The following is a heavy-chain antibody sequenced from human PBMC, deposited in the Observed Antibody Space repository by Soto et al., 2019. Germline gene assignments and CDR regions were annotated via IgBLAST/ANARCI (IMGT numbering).Heavy chain of an antibody. D-gene: IGHD2-21*02. CDR2: IIPILGIA. CDR1: VGTFSSDT. J-gene: IGHJ5*02. Sequence: QVQLVQSGAEVKKPGSSVKVSCTASVGTFSSDTISWVRQAPGQGLEWMGRIIPILGIANYAQKFQGRVTITADKSTSTAYMELSSLRSEDTAVYYCASAELNTVTENSFDPWGQGTLVTVSS. V-gene: IGHV1-69*02. CDR3: ASAELNTVTENSFDP.